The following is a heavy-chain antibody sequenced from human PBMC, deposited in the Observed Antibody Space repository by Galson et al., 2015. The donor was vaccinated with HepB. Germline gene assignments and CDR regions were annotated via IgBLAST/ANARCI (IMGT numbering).Heavy chain of an antibody. CDR2: IRSETNSYAT. V-gene: IGHV3-73*01. J-gene: IGHJ6*03. Sequence: SLRLSCAASGFTFSESAMHWARQASGKGLEWVGRIRSETNSYATAYAASVKGRFAISRDDSKNTAYLQMNSLKTEDTAVYYCITYNDFWSGYYYSYVDVWGKGTTVTVSS. D-gene: IGHD3-3*01. CDR1: GFTFSESA. CDR3: ITYNDFWSGYYYSYVDV.